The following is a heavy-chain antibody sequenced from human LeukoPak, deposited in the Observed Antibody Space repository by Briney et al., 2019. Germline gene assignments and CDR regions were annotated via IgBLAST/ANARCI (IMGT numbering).Heavy chain of an antibody. CDR2: ISSDGTYT. Sequence: GGSLRLSCAASGFTFSSHLMHWVRQAPGKGLVWVSRISSDGTYTNYADSVRGRFTISRDNAKNTLYLQMNSLRAEDTAVYYCARGLGSSGGYYVGDFWGQGTLVTVSS. V-gene: IGHV3-74*01. D-gene: IGHD1-26*01. J-gene: IGHJ4*02. CDR1: GFTFSSHL. CDR3: ARGLGSSGGYYVGDF.